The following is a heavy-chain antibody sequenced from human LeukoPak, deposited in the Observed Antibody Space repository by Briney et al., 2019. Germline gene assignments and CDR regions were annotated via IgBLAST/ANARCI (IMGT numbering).Heavy chain of an antibody. CDR3: ARGITISRFDP. V-gene: IGHV4-59*10. D-gene: IGHD3-3*01. CDR2: IYTSGST. Sequence: SETLSLTCAVYGGSFSDYYWSWIRQPAGKGLEWIGRIYTSGSTNYNPSLKSRVTMSVDTSKNQFSLKLSSVTAADTAVYYCARGITISRFDPWGQGTLVTVSS. J-gene: IGHJ5*02. CDR1: GGSFSDYY.